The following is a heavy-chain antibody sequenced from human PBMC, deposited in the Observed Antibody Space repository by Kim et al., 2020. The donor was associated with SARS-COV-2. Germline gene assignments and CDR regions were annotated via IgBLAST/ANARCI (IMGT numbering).Heavy chain of an antibody. V-gene: IGHV4-39*01. CDR2: IYYSGST. J-gene: IGHJ3*01. CDR1: GGSISSSSYY. Sequence: SETLSLTCTVSGGSISSSSYYWGWIRQPPGKGLEWIGSIYYSGSTYYNPSLKSRVTISVDTSKNQFSLKLSSVTAADTAVYYCARLPFGYYDSSGYYPHAFELGGQRTMGPVP. D-gene: IGHD3-22*01. CDR3: ARLPFGYYDSSGYYPHAFEL.